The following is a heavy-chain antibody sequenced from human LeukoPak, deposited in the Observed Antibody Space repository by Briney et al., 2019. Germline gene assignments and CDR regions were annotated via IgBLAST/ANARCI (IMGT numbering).Heavy chain of an antibody. J-gene: IGHJ5*02. CDR3: ARGQSGSGSYVWFDP. V-gene: IGHV1-8*01. CDR1: GYTFTSYD. Sequence: GASVKVSCKASGYTFTSYDINWVRQATGQGLEWMGWMNPNSGNTGYAQKFQGRVTMTRNTSISTAYMELSSLRSEDTAAYYCARGQSGSGSYVWFDPWGQGTLVTVSS. CDR2: MNPNSGNT. D-gene: IGHD3-10*01.